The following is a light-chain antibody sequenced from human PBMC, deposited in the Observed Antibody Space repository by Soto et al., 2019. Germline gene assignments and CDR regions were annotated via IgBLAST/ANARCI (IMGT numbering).Light chain of an antibody. J-gene: IGLJ1*01. CDR3: SSYTSSSPPYV. CDR1: SSDVGGYNY. Sequence: QSVLTQPASVSGSPGHSIPISCTGTSSDVGGYNYVSWYQQHPGKAPKLMIYDVSNRPSGVSNRFSGSKSGNTASLTISGLQAEDEADYYCSSYTSSSPPYVFGTGTKVTVL. CDR2: DVS. V-gene: IGLV2-14*01.